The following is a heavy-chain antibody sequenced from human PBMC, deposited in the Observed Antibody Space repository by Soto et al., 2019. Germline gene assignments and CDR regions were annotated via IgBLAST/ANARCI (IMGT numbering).Heavy chain of an antibody. V-gene: IGHV4-34*01. CDR3: ARVHPLVVESNWFDP. J-gene: IGHJ5*02. D-gene: IGHD2-15*01. CDR2: INHSGST. Sequence: SETLSLTCAVYGGSFSGYYWSWIRQPPGKGLEWIGEINHSGSTNYNPSLKSRVTISVDTSKNQVSLKLSSVTAADTAVYYCARVHPLVVESNWFDPWGQGTLVTVSS. CDR1: GGSFSGYY.